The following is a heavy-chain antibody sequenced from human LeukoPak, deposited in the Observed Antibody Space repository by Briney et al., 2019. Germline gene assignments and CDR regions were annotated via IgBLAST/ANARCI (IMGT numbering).Heavy chain of an antibody. D-gene: IGHD3-10*01. CDR3: ITTAVYYYGSGSYGLFDY. Sequence: GGSLRLSCAASGFTFSNAWMSWVRQAPGKGLEWVGRIKSKTDGGTTDYAAPVKGRFTISRDDSKNTLYLQMNSLKTEDTAVYYCITTAVYYYGSGSYGLFDYWGQGTLVTVSS. V-gene: IGHV3-15*01. J-gene: IGHJ4*02. CDR2: IKSKTDGGTT. CDR1: GFTFSNAW.